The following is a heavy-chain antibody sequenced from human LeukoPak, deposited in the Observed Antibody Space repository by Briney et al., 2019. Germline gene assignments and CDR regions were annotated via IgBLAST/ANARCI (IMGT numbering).Heavy chain of an antibody. CDR1: GFTFSSYA. Sequence: PGGSLRLSCAASGFTFSSYAMHWVRQAPGKGLEWVAVISYDGSNKYYADSVKGRFTISRDNSKNTLYLQMNSLRAEDTAVYYCAKDKPFVDYWGQGTLVTVSS. CDR2: ISYDGSNK. V-gene: IGHV3-30-3*01. CDR3: AKDKPFVDY. J-gene: IGHJ4*02.